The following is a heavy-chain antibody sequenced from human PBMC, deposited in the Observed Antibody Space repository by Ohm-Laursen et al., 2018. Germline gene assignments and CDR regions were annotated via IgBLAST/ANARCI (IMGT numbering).Heavy chain of an antibody. V-gene: IGHV4-31*01. J-gene: IGHJ4*02. Sequence: TLSLTCTVSGGSTSSGGYYWSWIRQHPGKGLEWIGYIYYTGSTYYNPSLKGQVIISLDTSKNQFSLKLSSVTAADTAVYYCARGVAATEHFDYWGQGTLVTVSS. CDR1: GGSTSSGGYY. D-gene: IGHD2-15*01. CDR2: IYYTGST. CDR3: ARGVAATEHFDY.